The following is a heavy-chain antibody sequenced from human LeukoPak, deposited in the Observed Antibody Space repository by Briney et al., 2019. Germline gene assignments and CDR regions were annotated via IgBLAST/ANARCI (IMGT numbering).Heavy chain of an antibody. Sequence: GQSLSLSCAVSRFTFSTYWMTWVRQAPGKGLEWVANIIKDATEKNYVDSVKGRFTISRDNAKNSLYLQMNSLRAEDTAVYYCARNMGDYWGQGTLVTVSS. CDR3: ARNMGDY. CDR2: IIKDATEK. V-gene: IGHV3-7*04. D-gene: IGHD2/OR15-2a*01. J-gene: IGHJ4*02. CDR1: RFTFSTYW.